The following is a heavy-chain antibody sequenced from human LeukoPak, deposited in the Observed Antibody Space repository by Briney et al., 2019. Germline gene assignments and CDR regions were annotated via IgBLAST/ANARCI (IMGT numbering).Heavy chain of an antibody. V-gene: IGHV4-59*01. J-gene: IGHJ6*03. Sequence: SETLSLTCTVSGGSISSYYWSWIRQPPGKGLEWIGYIYYSGSTNYNPSLKSLVTISVDTSKKLFSLKLISVTAADTAVYYCARGDYGPAYSPSYYYYYMDVWGKGTTVTVSS. CDR3: ARGDYGPAYSPSYYYYYMDV. D-gene: IGHD4-17*01. CDR1: GGSISSYY. CDR2: IYYSGST.